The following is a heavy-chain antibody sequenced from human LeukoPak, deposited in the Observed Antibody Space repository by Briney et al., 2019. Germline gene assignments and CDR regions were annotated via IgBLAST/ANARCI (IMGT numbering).Heavy chain of an antibody. CDR2: ISWNSGSI. CDR1: GFTFDDYA. Sequence: GRSLRLSCAASGFTFDDYAMHWVRQAPGKGLEWVSGISWNSGSIGYADSVKGRFTISRDNAKNSLYLQMNGLRAEDMALYYCAKGSANCGGDCYSGDAFDIWGQGTMVTVSS. D-gene: IGHD2-21*02. J-gene: IGHJ3*02. CDR3: AKGSANCGGDCYSGDAFDI. V-gene: IGHV3-9*03.